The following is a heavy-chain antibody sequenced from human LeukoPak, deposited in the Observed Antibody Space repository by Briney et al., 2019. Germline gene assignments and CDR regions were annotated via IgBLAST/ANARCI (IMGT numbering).Heavy chain of an antibody. CDR2: MNPNSGNT. CDR1: GYTFTSYD. J-gene: IGHJ6*02. D-gene: IGHD3-22*01. CDR3: ARGALIHYYDSSGYPPNYYYGMDV. Sequence: ASVKVSCKAPGYTFTSYDINWVRQATGQGLEWMGWMNPNSGNTGYAQKFQGRVTMTRNTSISTAYMELSSLRSEDTAVYYCARGALIHYYDSSGYPPNYYYGMDVWGQGTTVTVSS. V-gene: IGHV1-8*01.